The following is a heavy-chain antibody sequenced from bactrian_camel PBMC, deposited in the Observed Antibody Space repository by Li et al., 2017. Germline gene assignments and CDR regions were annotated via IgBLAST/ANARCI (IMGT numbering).Heavy chain of an antibody. CDR1: GYTYRQYC. V-gene: IGHV3S10*01. J-gene: IGHJ6*01. CDR3: AADCFAGTTIAPVDSGV. Sequence: DVQLVESGGGSVQAGGSLRLSCAASGYTYRQYCMGWFRQAPGKARERVARILSTGTTNYTDSVKGRFTISHDNAKKTLYLQMNSLKPEDTAMYYCAADCFAGTTIAPVDSGVWGQGTQVTVS. CDR2: ILSTGTT. D-gene: IGHD4*01.